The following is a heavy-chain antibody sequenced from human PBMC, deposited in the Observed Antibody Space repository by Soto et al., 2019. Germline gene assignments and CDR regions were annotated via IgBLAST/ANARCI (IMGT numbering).Heavy chain of an antibody. J-gene: IGHJ5*02. D-gene: IGHD4-4*01. Sequence: SETLSLTCAVYGGSFSGYSWSWIRQPPGKGLEWIGEINHSGSTNYNPSLKSRVTISVDTSKNQFSLKLSSVTAADTAVYYCARCPGYSNYNWFDPWGQGTLVTVSS. CDR3: ARCPGYSNYNWFDP. V-gene: IGHV4-34*01. CDR1: GGSFSGYS. CDR2: INHSGST.